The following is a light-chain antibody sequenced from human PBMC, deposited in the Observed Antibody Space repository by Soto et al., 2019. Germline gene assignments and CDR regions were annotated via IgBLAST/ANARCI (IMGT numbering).Light chain of an antibody. CDR2: TAS. CDR1: QSISSY. V-gene: IGKV1-39*01. J-gene: IGKJ4*01. Sequence: DIQMTQSPSSLSASVGDRVTITCRASQSISSYLNWYQQKPGKAPNLLIYTASSLQSGVPSRFSGSGSGTDFTLTISSLQPEDFATYYCQQSYSMTTFGGGTKVEIK. CDR3: QQSYSMTT.